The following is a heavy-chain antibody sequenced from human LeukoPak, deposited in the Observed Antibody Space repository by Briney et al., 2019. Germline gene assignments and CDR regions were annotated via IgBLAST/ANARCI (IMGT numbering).Heavy chain of an antibody. CDR1: GYNFATYW. CDR2: IYPSDSDT. J-gene: IGHJ4*02. CDR3: ARRMVRGVITSPFDY. Sequence: GESLKISCRGSGYNFATYWIGWVRQMPGKGLEWMGIIYPSDSDTRYSPSFQGQVTISADKSISTAYLQWSSLKASDTAMYYCARRMVRGVITSPFDYWGQGTLVTVSS. V-gene: IGHV5-51*01. D-gene: IGHD3-10*01.